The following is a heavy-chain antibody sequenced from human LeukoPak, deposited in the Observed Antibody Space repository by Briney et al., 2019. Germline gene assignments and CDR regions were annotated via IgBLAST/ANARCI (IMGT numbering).Heavy chain of an antibody. CDR1: GFSFDDYA. V-gene: IGHV3-9*01. CDR3: ATTPRKWFGEPYYFDY. J-gene: IGHJ4*02. CDR2: ISWNSGSI. D-gene: IGHD3-10*01. Sequence: GGALILSCAASGFSFDDYALHWVRQPPGKGLDWVSGISWNSGSIDYADPMKGRFTISKDNVKNSLYLQMNSLRAEDTALYYCATTPRKWFGEPYYFDYWGQGTLVTVSS.